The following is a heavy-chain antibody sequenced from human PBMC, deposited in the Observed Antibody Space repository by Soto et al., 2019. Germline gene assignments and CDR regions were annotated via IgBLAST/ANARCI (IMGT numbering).Heavy chain of an antibody. V-gene: IGHV1-3*01. CDR2: INAGNGYI. J-gene: IGHJ4*02. D-gene: IGHD7-27*01. CDR3: TRESAPWGFEH. Sequence: VSVKVSCKASGSSFTTSAIHWLRQAPGQRPEWMGWINAGNGYIKYSQTYQGRVTITRDTSASTVYMELSILKYEDTGIYYCTRESAPWGFEHWGQGTRVTVSS. CDR1: GSSFTTSA.